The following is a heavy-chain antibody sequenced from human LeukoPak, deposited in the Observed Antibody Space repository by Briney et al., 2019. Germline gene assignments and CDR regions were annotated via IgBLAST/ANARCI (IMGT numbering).Heavy chain of an antibody. CDR3: ARESGSGWYGYYFDY. Sequence: GASVKVSCKASGYTFTSYGISWVRQAPGQGLEWMGWISAYNGNTNYAQKLQGRVTMTTDTSTSTAYMELRSLRSDDTAVYYCARESGSGWYGYYFDYWGQGTLVTVSS. J-gene: IGHJ4*02. D-gene: IGHD6-19*01. V-gene: IGHV1-18*01. CDR2: ISAYNGNT. CDR1: GYTFTSYG.